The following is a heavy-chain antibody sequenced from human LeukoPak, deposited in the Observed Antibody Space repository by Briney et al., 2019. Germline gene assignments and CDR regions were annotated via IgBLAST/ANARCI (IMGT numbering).Heavy chain of an antibody. CDR3: ASLHDMTTTGDAFDI. J-gene: IGHJ3*02. D-gene: IGHD1-26*01. V-gene: IGHV3-21*01. CDR1: GFTFSSYS. Sequence: PGGSLRLSCAASGFTFSSYSMNWVRQAPRKGLEWVSSISSSSSYIYYADSVKGRFTISRDNAKNSLYLQMNSLRAEDTAVYYCASLHDMTTTGDAFDIWGQGTMVAVSS. CDR2: ISSSSSYI.